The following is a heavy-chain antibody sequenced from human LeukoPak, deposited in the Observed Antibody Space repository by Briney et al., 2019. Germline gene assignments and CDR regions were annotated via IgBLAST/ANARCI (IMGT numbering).Heavy chain of an antibody. Sequence: PGGSLGLSCAASTFTFNTYWMSWVRQAPGKGLEWVATIKRDGTEKYYVDPVKGRFTISRDNAKNSLYLQMNSLRVEDTAVYYCARAVAGTGAFDYWGQGTLVTVSS. J-gene: IGHJ4*02. CDR2: IKRDGTEK. CDR3: ARAVAGTGAFDY. D-gene: IGHD6-19*01. V-gene: IGHV3-7*01. CDR1: TFTFNTYW.